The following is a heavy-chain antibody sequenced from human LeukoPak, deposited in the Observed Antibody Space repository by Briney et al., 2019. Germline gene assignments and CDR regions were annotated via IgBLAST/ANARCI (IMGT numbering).Heavy chain of an antibody. V-gene: IGHV3-30*02. Sequence: GGSLRLSCAASGFTFSNYGMHWVRQAPGKGLEWVAFIRYDGSNEYYADSVKGRFTISGDNSKGTLYLQMNSLRAEDTAVYYCAKTISPLLRYFDWLDGFDIWGQGTMVTVSS. J-gene: IGHJ3*02. CDR2: IRYDGSNE. CDR1: GFTFSNYG. CDR3: AKTISPLLRYFDWLDGFDI. D-gene: IGHD3-9*01.